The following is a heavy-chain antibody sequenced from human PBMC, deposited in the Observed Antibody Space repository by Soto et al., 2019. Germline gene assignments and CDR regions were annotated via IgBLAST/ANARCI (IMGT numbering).Heavy chain of an antibody. CDR2: INPNSGGT. Sequence: ASVKVSCKASGYTFTGYYMHWVRQAPGQGLEWMGWINPNSGGTNYAQKFQGWVTMTRDTSISTAYMELSRLRSDDTAVYYCAREPLGAAAGTYGMDVWGQGTTVTVSS. CDR3: AREPLGAAAGTYGMDV. J-gene: IGHJ6*02. D-gene: IGHD6-13*01. V-gene: IGHV1-2*04. CDR1: GYTFTGYY.